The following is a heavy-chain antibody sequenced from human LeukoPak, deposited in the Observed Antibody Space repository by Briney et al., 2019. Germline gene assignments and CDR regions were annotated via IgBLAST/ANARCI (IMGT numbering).Heavy chain of an antibody. CDR1: GFTFTNYA. CDR3: ARERRAHIVVVTAYWFDP. D-gene: IGHD2-21*02. Sequence: PGGSLRLSCAASGFTFTNYAMSWVRQAPGKGLEWVSAIRGSGVYKFYTDSVKGRFTISRDNDRNTLYLQMNSLRSEDTAVYYCARERRAHIVVVTAYWFDPWGQGTLVTVSS. CDR2: IRGSGVYK. J-gene: IGHJ5*02. V-gene: IGHV3-23*01.